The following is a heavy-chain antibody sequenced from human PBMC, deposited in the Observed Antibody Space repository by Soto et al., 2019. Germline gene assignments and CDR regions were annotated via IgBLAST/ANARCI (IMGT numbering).Heavy chain of an antibody. CDR2: ISGSGGST. CDR1: GFTFSSYA. D-gene: IGHD3-9*01. CDR3: AKGGDILTGYSYYGMDV. V-gene: IGHV3-23*01. Sequence: GGSLRLSCAASGFTFSSYAMSWVRQAPGKGLEWVSAISGSGGSTYYADSVKGRFTISRDNSKNTLYLQMNSLRAEDTAVYYCAKGGDILTGYSYYGMDVWGQGTTVTVSS. J-gene: IGHJ6*02.